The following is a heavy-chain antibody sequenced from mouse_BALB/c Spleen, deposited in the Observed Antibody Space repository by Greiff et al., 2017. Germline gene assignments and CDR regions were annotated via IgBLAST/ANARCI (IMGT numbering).Heavy chain of an antibody. J-gene: IGHJ3*01. CDR3: TRGEYGNPGFAY. D-gene: IGHD2-1*01. CDR1: GYTFTSYY. CDR2: INPSNGGT. Sequence: QVQLQQSGAELVKPGASVKLSCTASGYTFTSYYMYWVKQRPGQGLEWIGEINPSNGGTNFNEKFKSKATLTVDKSSSTAYMQLSSLTSEDSAVYYWTRGEYGNPGFAYWGQGTLVTVSA. V-gene: IGHV1S81*02.